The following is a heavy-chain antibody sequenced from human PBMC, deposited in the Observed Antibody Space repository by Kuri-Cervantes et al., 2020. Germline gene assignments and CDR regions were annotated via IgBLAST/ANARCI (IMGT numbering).Heavy chain of an antibody. CDR2: IIPIFGTA. D-gene: IGHD4-17*01. CDR1: GGTFSSYA. Sequence: SVKVSCKASGGTFSSYAISWVRQAPGQGLEWMGGIIPIFGTANYAQKFQGRVTITTDESTSTAYMELSSLRSEDTAVYYCARGDYGDYPFFDYWGQGTLVTVSS. V-gene: IGHV1-69*05. J-gene: IGHJ4*02. CDR3: ARGDYGDYPFFDY.